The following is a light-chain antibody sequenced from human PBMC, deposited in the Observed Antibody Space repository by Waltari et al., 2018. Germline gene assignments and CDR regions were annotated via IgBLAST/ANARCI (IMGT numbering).Light chain of an antibody. CDR2: LGS. V-gene: IGKV2-28*01. J-gene: IGKJ2*01. CDR3: MQALQTGYT. Sequence: DIVMTQSPLSLPVTPGEPASISCRSSQSLLHINGYNYLDWYLRKPGQSPQLLIYLGSNRASGVPDRFSGSGSGTDFTLKISRVEAEDVGVYYCMQALQTGYTFGQGTKLEIK. CDR1: QSLLHINGYNY.